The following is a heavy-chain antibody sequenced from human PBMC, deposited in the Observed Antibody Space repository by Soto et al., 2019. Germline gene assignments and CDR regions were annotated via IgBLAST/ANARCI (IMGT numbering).Heavy chain of an antibody. CDR3: ARHPRYQTHHDYYYYYYMDV. Sequence: SETLSLTCTVSGGSISSYYWSWIRQPPGKGLEWIGYIYYSGSTNYNPSLKSRVTISVDTSKNQFSLKLSSVTAADTAEYYCARHPRYQTHHDYYYYYYMDVWGKGTTVTVSS. CDR2: IYYSGST. V-gene: IGHV4-59*08. J-gene: IGHJ6*03. CDR1: GGSISSYY. D-gene: IGHD2-2*01.